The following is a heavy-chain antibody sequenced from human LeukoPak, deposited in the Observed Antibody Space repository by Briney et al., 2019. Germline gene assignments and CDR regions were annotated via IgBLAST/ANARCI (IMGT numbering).Heavy chain of an antibody. CDR3: ARDRPRLAARLYSTPGAFDI. Sequence: GASVKVSCKASGYTFTSYAMNWVRQAPGQGLEWMGWINTNTGNPTYAQGFTGRFVFSLDTSVSTAYLQISSLKAEDTAVYYCARDRPRLAARLYSTPGAFDIWGQGTMVTVSS. D-gene: IGHD6-6*01. CDR1: GYTFTSYA. CDR2: INTNTGNP. V-gene: IGHV7-4-1*02. J-gene: IGHJ3*02.